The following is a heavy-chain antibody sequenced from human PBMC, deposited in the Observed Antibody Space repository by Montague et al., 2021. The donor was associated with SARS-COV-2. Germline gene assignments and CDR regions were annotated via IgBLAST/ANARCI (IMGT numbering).Heavy chain of an antibody. CDR3: ATHPLGYCSSTSCYVG. V-gene: IGHV4-39*01. CDR1: GGSISSSSYY. Sequence: SETLSLTCTVSGGSISSSSYYWGWIRQPPGKGLEWIGSIYYSGSTYYSPSLKSRVTISVDTSKNQFSLKLSSVTAAGTAVYYCATHPLGYCSSTSCYVGWGQGTLVTVSS. D-gene: IGHD2-2*01. J-gene: IGHJ4*02. CDR2: IYYSGST.